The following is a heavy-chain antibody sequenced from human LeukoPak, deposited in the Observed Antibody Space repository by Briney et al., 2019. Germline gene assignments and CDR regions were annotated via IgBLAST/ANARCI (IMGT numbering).Heavy chain of an antibody. J-gene: IGHJ4*02. CDR3: ARARIAAGCFDY. CDR1: GFTVSSNY. Sequence: GGSLSLSCAASGFTVSSNYMFWVREAPGKGRECVSVIYSGCSTYYAASVKGRFTISRDNSTNTLSLQMNSLRAEDTAVYYCARARIAAGCFDYWGQGTLVTVSS. V-gene: IGHV3-66*01. D-gene: IGHD6-13*01. CDR2: IYSGCST.